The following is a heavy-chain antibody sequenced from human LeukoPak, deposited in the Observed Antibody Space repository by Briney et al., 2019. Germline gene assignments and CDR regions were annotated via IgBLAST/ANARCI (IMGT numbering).Heavy chain of an antibody. J-gene: IGHJ6*02. CDR2: VNRDGSET. Sequence: GGSLRLSCAASGFALSSHWMTWVRQVPGRGPVWVANVNRDGSETYYLDSVKGRFTISKDNAKNSLYLQMNSLRAEDTALYHCARNNGMDVWGQGTTVIVSS. V-gene: IGHV3-7*03. CDR3: ARNNGMDV. CDR1: GFALSSHW.